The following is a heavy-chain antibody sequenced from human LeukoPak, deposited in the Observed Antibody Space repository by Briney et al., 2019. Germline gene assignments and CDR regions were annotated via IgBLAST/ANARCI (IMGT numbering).Heavy chain of an antibody. D-gene: IGHD3-3*01. CDR1: GFTVSSNY. Sequence: GGSLRLSCAASGFTVSSNYMSWVRQAPGKGLEWVSVIYGGGSTYYADSVKGRFTISRHNSKDTLYLQMNSLRAEDTAVYYCARDFWSRYGMDVWGQGTTVTVCS. J-gene: IGHJ6*02. V-gene: IGHV3-53*04. CDR2: IYGGGST. CDR3: ARDFWSRYGMDV.